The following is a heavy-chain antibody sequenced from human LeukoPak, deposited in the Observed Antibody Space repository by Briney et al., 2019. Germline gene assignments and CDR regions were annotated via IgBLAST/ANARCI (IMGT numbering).Heavy chain of an antibody. CDR2: IRYDGSNK. CDR1: RFTFSRYG. D-gene: IGHD3-3*01. CDR3: ARARGYYDSTFSD. Sequence: GGSLRLSCAASRFTFSRYGMHWVRQAPGKGLEGVAFIRYDGSNKHYADSVKGRFTISRDNAKNSLYLQMNSLRAEDTALYHCARARGYYDSTFSDWGQGTLVTVSS. V-gene: IGHV3-30*02. J-gene: IGHJ4*02.